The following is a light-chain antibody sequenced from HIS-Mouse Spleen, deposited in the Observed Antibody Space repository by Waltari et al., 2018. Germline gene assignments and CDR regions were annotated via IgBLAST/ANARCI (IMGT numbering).Light chain of an antibody. J-gene: IGLJ3*02. Sequence: QSALTQPASVSGSPGQSITISCTGTSSDVGSYNLVSWYQKHPGQAPKLMIYEGSKRPSGVSNRCSGSKSGNTASLTISGRQAEDEADYYCCSYAGSSTWVFGGGTKLTVL. CDR2: EGS. CDR3: CSYAGSSTWV. CDR1: SSDVGSYNL. V-gene: IGLV2-23*01.